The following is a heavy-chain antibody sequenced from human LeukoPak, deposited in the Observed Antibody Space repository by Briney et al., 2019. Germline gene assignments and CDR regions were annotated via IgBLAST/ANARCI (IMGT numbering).Heavy chain of an antibody. CDR2: INHSGST. CDR1: GGSFSGYY. Sequence: SETLSLTCAVYGGSFSGYYWSWIRQPPGKGLEWIGEINHSGSTNYNPSLKSRVTISVDTSKNQFSLKLSSVTAADTAVYYCARGQRFFPYYYDSSGYYFFDYWGQGTLVTVSS. J-gene: IGHJ4*02. CDR3: ARGQRFFPYYYDSSGYYFFDY. D-gene: IGHD3-22*01. V-gene: IGHV4-34*01.